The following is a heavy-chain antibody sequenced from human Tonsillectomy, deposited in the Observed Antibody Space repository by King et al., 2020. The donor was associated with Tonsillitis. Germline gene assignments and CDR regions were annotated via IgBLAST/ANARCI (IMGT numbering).Heavy chain of an antibody. CDR2: IWYDGSDK. Sequence: VQLVESGGGVVQPGGSLRLSCGASGFTFSSYGMHWVRQAPGKGLEWVAVIWYDGSDKYYVDSVKGRFTISRDNSKNTLFLQMNSLRAEDTAVYYCARDRPHGSGSDNPPLCYLGQGTLVTGSS. D-gene: IGHD3-10*01. V-gene: IGHV3-33*08. CDR1: GFTFSSYG. J-gene: IGHJ4*02. CDR3: ARDRPHGSGSDNPPLCY.